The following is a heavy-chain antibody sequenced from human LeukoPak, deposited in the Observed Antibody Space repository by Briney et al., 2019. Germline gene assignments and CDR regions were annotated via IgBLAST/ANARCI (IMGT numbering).Heavy chain of an antibody. CDR1: GASISSSSYY. CDR2: IYYSGST. V-gene: IGHV4-39*01. J-gene: IGHJ5*02. D-gene: IGHD2/OR15-2a*01. CDR3: ARHGQIAPKPRIYGNWFDP. Sequence: SVTLSLTCTVSGASISSSSYYWSWIRQPPGKGREWIGSIYYSGSTYYNPSLKSRVTISVDTSKNQFSLKLSSVTAADTAVYYCARHGQIAPKPRIYGNWFDPWGQGTLVTVSS.